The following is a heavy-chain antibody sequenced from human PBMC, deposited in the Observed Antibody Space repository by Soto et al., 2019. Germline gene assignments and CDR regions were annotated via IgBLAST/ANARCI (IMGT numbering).Heavy chain of an antibody. CDR1: GFTFSSYA. Sequence: QSGGSLRLSCAASGFTFSSYAMSWVRQAPGKGLEWVSAISGSGGSTYYADSVKGRFTISRDNSKNTLYLQMNSLRAEDTAVYYCAKEPESYYYDSSGGFDYWGQGTLVTVSS. D-gene: IGHD3-22*01. J-gene: IGHJ4*02. V-gene: IGHV3-23*01. CDR3: AKEPESYYYDSSGGFDY. CDR2: ISGSGGST.